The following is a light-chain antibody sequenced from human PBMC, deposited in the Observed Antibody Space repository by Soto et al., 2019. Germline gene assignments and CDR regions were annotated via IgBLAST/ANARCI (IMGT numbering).Light chain of an antibody. Sequence: EIVLTQSPGTLSLSPDERATLSCRASQSVSSTYLAWHQQKPCQAPRLLIYGASSRATGIPDRFSGSGSGTDFTLTISRVAPEDFAVYYCQQYGSLPITFGQGTRLEIK. CDR2: GAS. V-gene: IGKV3-20*01. CDR3: QQYGSLPIT. CDR1: QSVSSTY. J-gene: IGKJ5*01.